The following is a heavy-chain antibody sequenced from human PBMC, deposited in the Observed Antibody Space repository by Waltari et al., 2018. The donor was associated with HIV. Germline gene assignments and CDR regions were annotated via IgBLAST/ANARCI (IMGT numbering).Heavy chain of an antibody. J-gene: IGHJ3*01. D-gene: IGHD3-3*01. V-gene: IGHV4-39*01. CDR3: ARHDWRGSDGYDV. Sequence: QLQLQESGPGLVKPSETLSLTCTVSNGSITNANHYWGWIRRPPGKGLEWIGRVYYSGNTYYNTALRSRVTISVDTSKSQFSLRLNSVTAADTAVYYCARHDWRGSDGYDVRGRGTMVTVSS. CDR2: VYYSGNT. CDR1: NGSITNANHY.